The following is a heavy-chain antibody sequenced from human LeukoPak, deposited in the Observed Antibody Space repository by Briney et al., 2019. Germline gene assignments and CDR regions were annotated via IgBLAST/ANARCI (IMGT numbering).Heavy chain of an antibody. CDR3: ARDSEAYYGMDV. J-gene: IGHJ6*02. CDR1: GASISSGGYY. CDR2: IYYSGST. Sequence: PSETLSLTCTVSGASISSGGYYWSWLRQHPGKGLEWIGYIYYSGSTYYNPSLKSRVTISVDTSKNQFSLKLSSVTAADTAVYYCARDSEAYYGMDVWGQGTTVTVSS. V-gene: IGHV4-31*03.